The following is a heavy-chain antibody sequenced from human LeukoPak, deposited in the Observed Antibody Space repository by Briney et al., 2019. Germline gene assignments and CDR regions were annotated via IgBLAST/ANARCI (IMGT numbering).Heavy chain of an antibody. CDR2: FYPGDSDT. J-gene: IGHJ4*02. CDR3: ARRRFNYDSSGYYPFDY. D-gene: IGHD3-22*01. V-gene: IGHV5-51*01. Sequence: GESLKISCKASGYSFTTYWIGWVRQMPGKGLEWMGIFYPGDSDTRYSPSFQGQVTISADKSISTAYLQWSSLKASDTDMYYCARRRFNYDSSGYYPFDYWGQGTLVTVSS. CDR1: GYSFTTYW.